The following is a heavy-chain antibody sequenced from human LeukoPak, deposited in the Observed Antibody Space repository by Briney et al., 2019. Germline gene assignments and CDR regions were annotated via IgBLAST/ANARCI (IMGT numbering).Heavy chain of an antibody. CDR2: ISGSGGGT. CDR1: GFTFSSCA. Sequence: GGSLRLSCAASGFTFSSCAMSWVRQAPGQGLEWVSAISGSGGGTNYAESLRGRFTISKDNSNNTQYLQMNSLRAEDTAVYYCAKDVSYWYFDLWGRGTLVTVSS. V-gene: IGHV3-23*01. CDR3: AKDVSYWYFDL. J-gene: IGHJ2*01.